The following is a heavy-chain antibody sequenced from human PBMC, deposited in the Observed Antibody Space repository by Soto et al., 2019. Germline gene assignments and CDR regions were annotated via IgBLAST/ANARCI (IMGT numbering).Heavy chain of an antibody. Sequence: SETLSLTCTVSGDSISSGRSYWSWIRQHPGKGLEWIGYINYSGSTHYTPSLKSRVTISVDTSKNQFSLKLSSVTAADTAVYYCGRENQFHYFDYWGQGTLVTVS. CDR2: INYSGST. J-gene: IGHJ4*02. CDR3: GRENQFHYFDY. V-gene: IGHV4-31*03. CDR1: GDSISSGRSY. D-gene: IGHD2-21*01.